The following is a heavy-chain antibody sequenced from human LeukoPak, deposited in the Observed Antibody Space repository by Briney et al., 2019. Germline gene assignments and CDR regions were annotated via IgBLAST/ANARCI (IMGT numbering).Heavy chain of an antibody. V-gene: IGHV4-39*07. D-gene: IGHD6-13*01. Sequence: LETLSLTCTVSGGSITSSRYYWAWIRQPPGKGLEWIGTFYHGGSTYYNPSLKSRVTISVDTSKNQFSLKLSSVTAADTAVYYCARRRGSSSSWSYNWFDPWGQGTLVTVSS. CDR3: ARRRGSSSSWSYNWFDP. CDR1: GGSITSSRYY. CDR2: FYHGGST. J-gene: IGHJ5*02.